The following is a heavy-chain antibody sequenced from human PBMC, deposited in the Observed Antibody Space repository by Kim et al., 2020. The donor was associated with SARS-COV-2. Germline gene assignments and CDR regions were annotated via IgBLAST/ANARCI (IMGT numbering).Heavy chain of an antibody. Sequence: SETLSLTCAVYGGSFSGYYWSWIRQPPGKGLEWIGEINHSGSTNYNPSLKSRVTISVDTSKNQFSLKLSSVTAADTAVYYCARAYGDSGVHWFDPWGQGTLVTVSS. CDR3: ARAYGDSGVHWFDP. CDR2: INHSGST. D-gene: IGHD4-17*01. J-gene: IGHJ5*02. V-gene: IGHV4-34*01. CDR1: GGSFSGYY.